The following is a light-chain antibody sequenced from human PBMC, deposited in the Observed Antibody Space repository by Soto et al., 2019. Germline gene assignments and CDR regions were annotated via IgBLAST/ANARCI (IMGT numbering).Light chain of an antibody. J-gene: IGKJ5*01. CDR2: GTS. V-gene: IGKV3-20*01. CDR1: RSVSSNY. Sequence: EIVLTQSPGTLSLSPGERATLSCRASRSVSSNYLAWYQQKPGQAPRLLIYGTSSRATGVPGRFSGSGSGTDFTLTVSSLEPEDCAVYYCQQYDASPVTFGQGTRLEIK. CDR3: QQYDASPVT.